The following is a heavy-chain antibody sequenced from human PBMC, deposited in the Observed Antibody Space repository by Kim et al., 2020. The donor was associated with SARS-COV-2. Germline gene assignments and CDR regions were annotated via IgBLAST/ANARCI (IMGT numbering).Heavy chain of an antibody. J-gene: IGHJ4*02. CDR3: ARARGYSYGSLDY. V-gene: IGHV4-39*01. D-gene: IGHD5-18*01. Sequence: PALRSRLTISVNTSRNQFSLQLNSVTAADTAVYYCARARGYSYGSLDYWGQGTLVTVSS.